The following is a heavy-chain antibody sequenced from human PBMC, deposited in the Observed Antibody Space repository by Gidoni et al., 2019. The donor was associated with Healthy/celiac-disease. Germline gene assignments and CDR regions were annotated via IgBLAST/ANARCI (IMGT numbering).Heavy chain of an antibody. Sequence: QVQLVESGGGVVQPGRSLRLSCAASGFTFSSYAMHWVRQAPGKGLEWVAVISYDGSNKYYADSVKGRFTISRDNSKNTLYLQMNSLRAEDTAVYYCAREATRVKRERSHAFDIWGQGTMVTVSS. CDR3: AREATRVKRERSHAFDI. V-gene: IGHV3-30-3*01. J-gene: IGHJ3*02. CDR1: GFTFSSYA. CDR2: ISYDGSNK. D-gene: IGHD1-1*01.